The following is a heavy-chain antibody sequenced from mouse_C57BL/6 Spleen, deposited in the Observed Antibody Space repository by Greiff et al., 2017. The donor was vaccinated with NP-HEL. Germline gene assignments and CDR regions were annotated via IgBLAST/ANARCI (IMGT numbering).Heavy chain of an antibody. D-gene: IGHD3-3*01. CDR3: ATGRGWYFDV. CDR2: ISSGSSTI. J-gene: IGHJ1*03. V-gene: IGHV5-17*01. Sequence: EVKVEESGGGLVKPGGSLKLSCAASGFTFSDYGMHWVRQAPEKGLEWVAYISSGSSTIYYADTVKGRFTISRDNAKNTLFLQMTSLRSEDTAMYYCATGRGWYFDVWGTGTTVTVSS. CDR1: GFTFSDYG.